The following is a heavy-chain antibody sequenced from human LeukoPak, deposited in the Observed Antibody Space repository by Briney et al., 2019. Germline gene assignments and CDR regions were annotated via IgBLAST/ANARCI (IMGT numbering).Heavy chain of an antibody. V-gene: IGHV4-59*01. D-gene: IGHD6-19*01. J-gene: IGHJ4*02. CDR2: IYYSGST. Sequence: SETLSLTCTLSGGSISSYYWSWIRQPPGKGLEWIGYIYYSGSTNYNPSLKSRVTISVDTSKDQFSLKLSSVTAADTAVYYCARFPVAVAGLDYWGQGTLVTVSS. CDR3: ARFPVAVAGLDY. CDR1: GGSISSYY.